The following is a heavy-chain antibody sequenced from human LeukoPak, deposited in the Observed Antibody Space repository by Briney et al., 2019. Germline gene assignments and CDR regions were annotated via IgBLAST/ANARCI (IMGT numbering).Heavy chain of an antibody. V-gene: IGHV3-23*01. CDR1: GFSFSTYV. CDR2: ISGGGHDT. J-gene: IGHJ4*02. D-gene: IGHD3-22*01. CDR3: ARDQYSSGYCPDY. Sequence: TGGSLRLSCSVTGFSFSTYVLSWVRQAPGKGLEWVSSISGGGHDTYYAESVKGRLTISRDNSKNTLYLQMNSLRAEDTAVYYCARDQYSSGYCPDYWGQGTLVTVSS.